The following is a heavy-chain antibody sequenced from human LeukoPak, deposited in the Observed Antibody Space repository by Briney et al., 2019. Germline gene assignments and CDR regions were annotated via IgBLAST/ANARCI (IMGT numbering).Heavy chain of an antibody. J-gene: IGHJ3*02. CDR2: IYTSGST. Sequence: PSETLSLTCTVSGGSISSGSYYWSWIRQPAGEGLEWIGRIYTSGSTNYNPSLKSRVTISVDTSKNQFSLKLSSVTAADTAVYYCARVGDDYGDYGGGNDAFDIWGQGTMVTVSS. V-gene: IGHV4-61*02. CDR1: GGSISSGSYY. CDR3: ARVGDDYGDYGGGNDAFDI. D-gene: IGHD4-17*01.